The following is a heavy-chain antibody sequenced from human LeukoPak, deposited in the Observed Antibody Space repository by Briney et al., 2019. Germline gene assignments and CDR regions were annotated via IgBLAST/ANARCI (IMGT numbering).Heavy chain of an antibody. Sequence: ASVKVSCKASGYTFTSYGISWVRQAPGQGLEWMGWISAYNGNTNYAQKFQGRVTITRNTSISTAYMELSSLRSEDTAVYYCARGRTRYNYWGQGTLVTVSS. CDR2: ISAYNGNT. V-gene: IGHV1-18*01. D-gene: IGHD1-1*01. CDR3: ARGRTRYNY. J-gene: IGHJ4*02. CDR1: GYTFTSYG.